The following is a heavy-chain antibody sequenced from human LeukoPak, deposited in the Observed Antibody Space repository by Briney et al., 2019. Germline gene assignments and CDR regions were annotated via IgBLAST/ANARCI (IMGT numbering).Heavy chain of an antibody. CDR2: INPFNGDT. CDR3: ARDGRYRSGWSFDY. D-gene: IGHD6-19*01. Sequence: ASVKVSCKASGHTFTSYYIHWVRQAPGQGLEWMGIINPFNGDTTYAQRFQGRLTLTSDTSTSTVDVELTSLRSDDTAVYYCARDGRYRSGWSFDYWGQGTQVTVSS. CDR1: GHTFTSYY. J-gene: IGHJ4*02. V-gene: IGHV1-46*01.